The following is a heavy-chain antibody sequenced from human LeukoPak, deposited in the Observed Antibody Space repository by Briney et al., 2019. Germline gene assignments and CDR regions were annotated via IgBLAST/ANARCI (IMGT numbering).Heavy chain of an antibody. J-gene: IGHJ2*01. V-gene: IGHV3-23*01. CDR2: ISGSGGST. Sequence: PGGSLRLSCAASGFTFSSYAMSWVRQAPGKGLEWVSAISGSGGSTYYADSVKGRFTISRDNSKNTLYLQMNSLRAEDTAVYYCAKGAGHLPAAGAWYFDLWGRGTLVTVSS. D-gene: IGHD2-2*01. CDR3: AKGAGHLPAAGAWYFDL. CDR1: GFTFSSYA.